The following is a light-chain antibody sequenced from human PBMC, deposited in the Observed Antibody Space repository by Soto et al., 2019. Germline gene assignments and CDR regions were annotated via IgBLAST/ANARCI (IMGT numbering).Light chain of an antibody. CDR2: EAS. J-gene: IGKJ2*01. Sequence: EIVMTQSPATLSVSPGERAALSCRASQSLTRNLAWYQQKPGQAPRLLMYEASTRANGIPARFSGSGSGTEFTLTISSVQSEDFAVYYCQQYNNWPPYTFGQGTKLEIK. V-gene: IGKV3-15*01. CDR3: QQYNNWPPYT. CDR1: QSLTRN.